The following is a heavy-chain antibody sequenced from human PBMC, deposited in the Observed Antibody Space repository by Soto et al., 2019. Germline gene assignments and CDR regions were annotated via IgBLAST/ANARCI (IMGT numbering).Heavy chain of an antibody. CDR3: ARNHMTLFDY. CDR2: IYYTGST. CDR1: GGSISRSVYY. J-gene: IGHJ4*02. V-gene: IGHV4-39*01. Sequence: PSETLSLTCSVSGGSISRSVYYWGWIRQPPGKGLEWIGNIYYTGSTYYNPSLKTRVTLSVDTSQNQFSLKLTSVTAADTAVYFCARNHMTLFDYWGQGKLVTVSS.